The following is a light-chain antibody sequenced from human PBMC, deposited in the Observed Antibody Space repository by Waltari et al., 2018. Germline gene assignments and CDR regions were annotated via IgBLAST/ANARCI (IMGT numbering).Light chain of an antibody. CDR1: QAIRTS. J-gene: IGKJ2*01. V-gene: IGKV1-9*01. CDR2: AAS. CDR3: QYLNSNPREYT. Sequence: IQLTQSPSSLSASVGDRVTITCRASQAIRTSLAWYQQKPGKGPKILIYAASTLQGGVPPRFRGSESWTYFTLIISSLQPEDFATYYGQYLNSNPREYTFRQGTKLEI.